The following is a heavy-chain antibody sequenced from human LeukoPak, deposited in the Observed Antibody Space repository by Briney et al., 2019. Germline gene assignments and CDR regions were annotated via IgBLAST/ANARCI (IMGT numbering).Heavy chain of an antibody. CDR2: IKRDGSEK. J-gene: IGHJ4*02. V-gene: IGHV3-7*01. D-gene: IGHD3-22*01. CDR1: GFTFSNYW. Sequence: PGGSLRLSCAASGFTFSNYWMNWVRQAPGKGLEWVANIKRDGSEKYYVDSVRGRFAISRDNVKNSLYLQLSSLKAEDTGIYYCARDVYYYDSSGHDFWGQGTLVTDSS. CDR3: ARDVYYYDSSGHDF.